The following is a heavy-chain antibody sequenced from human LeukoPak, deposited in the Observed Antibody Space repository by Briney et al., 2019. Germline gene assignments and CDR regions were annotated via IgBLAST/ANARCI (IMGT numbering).Heavy chain of an antibody. CDR3: ARLVCSSTSCYADTEFDY. CDR1: GYSISSGYY. J-gene: IGHJ4*02. Sequence: SSETLSLTCTVSGYSISSGYYWGWIRQPPGKGLEWIGSIYHSGSTYYNASLKSRVTISVDTSKNQFSLKLSSVTAADTAVYYCARLVCSSTSCYADTEFDYWGQGTLVTVSS. D-gene: IGHD2-2*01. V-gene: IGHV4-38-2*02. CDR2: IYHSGST.